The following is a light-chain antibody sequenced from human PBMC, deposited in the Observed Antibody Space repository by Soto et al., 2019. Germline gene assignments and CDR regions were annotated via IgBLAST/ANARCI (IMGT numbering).Light chain of an antibody. Sequence: QSVLTQPPSVSGAPGQRVTISCXGSSSNIGAGYDVHWYQQLPGTAPKLLIYGNSNRPSGVPDRFSGSKSGTSASLAITGLQAEDEADYYCQSYDSSLSGFYVFGTGTKVTVL. CDR2: GNS. V-gene: IGLV1-40*01. CDR1: SSNIGAGYD. CDR3: QSYDSSLSGFYV. J-gene: IGLJ1*01.